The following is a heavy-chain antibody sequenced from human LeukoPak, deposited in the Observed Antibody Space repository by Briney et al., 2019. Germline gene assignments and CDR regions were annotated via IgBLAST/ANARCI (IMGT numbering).Heavy chain of an antibody. V-gene: IGHV3-23*01. CDR2: ISGSDVST. D-gene: IGHD4-17*01. CDR3: AKDAYGDYVGRRMGYWFDP. Sequence: GGSLRLSCAASGFTFSAYAMSWVRQGPGKGLEWVSLISGSDVSTYYADSVKGRFTISRDNSKNTLYLQMNSLRAEDTAVYYCAKDAYGDYVGRRMGYWFDPWGQGTLVTVSS. CDR1: GFTFSAYA. J-gene: IGHJ5*02.